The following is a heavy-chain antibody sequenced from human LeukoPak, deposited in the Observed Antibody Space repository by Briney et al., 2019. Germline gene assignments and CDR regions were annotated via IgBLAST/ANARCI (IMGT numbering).Heavy chain of an antibody. CDR3: ARVLTTVTTPRRDYFDY. CDR1: GGXISSSIYY. V-gene: IGHV4-39*07. Sequence: SETLSLTCTVSGGXISSSIYYWGWIRQPPGKGLELIGHVYYTGSAYFNPSLMSRVTISVDTSKNQFSLKLSSVTAADTAVYYCARVLTTVTTPRRDYFDYWGQGTLVTVSS. D-gene: IGHD4-17*01. CDR2: VYYTGSA. J-gene: IGHJ4*02.